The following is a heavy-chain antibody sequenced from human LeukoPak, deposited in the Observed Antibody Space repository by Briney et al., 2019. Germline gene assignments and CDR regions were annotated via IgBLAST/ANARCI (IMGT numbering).Heavy chain of an antibody. CDR1: GGTFSSYA. Sequence: SVKVSCKASGGTFSSYAISWVRQAPGQGLEWMGGIIPIFGTANYAQKFQGRVTITADKSTSTAYMELSSLRSEDTAVYYCARGTDDSSGSAPYSWGQGTLVTVSS. CDR3: ARGTDDSSGSAPYS. CDR2: IIPIFGTA. V-gene: IGHV1-69*06. D-gene: IGHD3-22*01. J-gene: IGHJ4*02.